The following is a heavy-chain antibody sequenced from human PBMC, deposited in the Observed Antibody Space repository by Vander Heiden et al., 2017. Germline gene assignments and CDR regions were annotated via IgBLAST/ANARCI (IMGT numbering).Heavy chain of an antibody. D-gene: IGHD6-19*01. Sequence: VQLVQSGGEVKKPGASVKVSCKASGYSFTSYGISWVRQAPGQGLEWMGWISGYNGNTNYAQKLQGRVTMTTDTSTSTAYMEMRSLRSDDTAVYYCARSLAVAGHFDYWGQGTLVTVSS. CDR2: ISGYNGNT. CDR3: ARSLAVAGHFDY. J-gene: IGHJ4*02. CDR1: GYSFTSYG. V-gene: IGHV1-18*04.